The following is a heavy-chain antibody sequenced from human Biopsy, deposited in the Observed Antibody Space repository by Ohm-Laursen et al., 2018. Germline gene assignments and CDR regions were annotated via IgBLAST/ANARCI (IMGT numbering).Heavy chain of an antibody. Sequence: SLRLSCSASGFSFSSYGMHWVRQAPGKGLEWVAVLWFDGTNKYYADSVKGRFTFSRDNSKNTLYLQMNSLRAEDTAMYYCARPTNARAGGAPFDIWGQGTMVTVSS. J-gene: IGHJ3*02. D-gene: IGHD1-1*01. CDR2: LWFDGTNK. V-gene: IGHV3-33*01. CDR3: ARPTNARAGGAPFDI. CDR1: GFSFSSYG.